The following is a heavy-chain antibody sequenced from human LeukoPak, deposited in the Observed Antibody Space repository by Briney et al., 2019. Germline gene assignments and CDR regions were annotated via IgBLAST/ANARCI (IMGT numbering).Heavy chain of an antibody. CDR3: ARFGPDAFDI. CDR1: GFTFSDYE. Sequence: GGSLRLSCAASGFTFSDYEMRWVRQVTGRGLEWVSTIGTVGDTYYRDSVKGRFTISRENANNSLYLQMNSLRGGDTAVYYCARFGPDAFDIWGPGTMVTVSS. V-gene: IGHV3-13*01. J-gene: IGHJ3*02. D-gene: IGHD3-16*01. CDR2: IGTVGDT.